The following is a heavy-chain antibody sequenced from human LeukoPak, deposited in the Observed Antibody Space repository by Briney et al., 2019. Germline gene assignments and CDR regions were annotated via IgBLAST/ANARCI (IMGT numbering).Heavy chain of an antibody. D-gene: IGHD6-19*01. CDR3: ARDNGVVAGSMAFDI. Sequence: SETLSLTCAVSGGSISSGNWWNWVRQPPGKGLEWIGEIYHSGSTNYNPSLKSRVTISSDKSKNQFSLKLSSVTAADTAVYYCARDNGVVAGSMAFDIWGQGTMVTVSS. CDR1: GGSISSGNW. J-gene: IGHJ3*02. CDR2: IYHSGST. V-gene: IGHV4-4*02.